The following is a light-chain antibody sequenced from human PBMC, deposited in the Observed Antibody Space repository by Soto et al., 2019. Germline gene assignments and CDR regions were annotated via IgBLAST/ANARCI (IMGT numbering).Light chain of an antibody. Sequence: IQLTQSPSSLSASVGDRVSITCRASQDIKTYLAWYQQKRGKAPKLLISGTFTLQSGVPSRFSGSGSGTDFTLTIIRLQPEDSATYYCQHLNNYPPFTFGPGTKGD. CDR2: GTF. CDR1: QDIKTY. CDR3: QHLNNYPPFT. J-gene: IGKJ3*01. V-gene: IGKV1-9*01.